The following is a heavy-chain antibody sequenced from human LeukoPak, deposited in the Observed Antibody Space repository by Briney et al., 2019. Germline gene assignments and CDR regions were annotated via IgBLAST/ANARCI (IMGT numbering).Heavy chain of an antibody. V-gene: IGHV1-18*01. CDR2: ISAYNGNT. Sequence: VASVKVSCKASGYTFTSYGISWVRQAPGQGLEWMGWISAYNGNTNYAQKLQGRVTMTTDTSTSTAYMELRSLRSDDTAVYYCAREGYCSGGSCYSRPPDYYGMDVWGQGTTVTVSS. CDR3: AREGYCSGGSCYSRPPDYYGMDV. D-gene: IGHD2-15*01. J-gene: IGHJ6*02. CDR1: GYTFTSYG.